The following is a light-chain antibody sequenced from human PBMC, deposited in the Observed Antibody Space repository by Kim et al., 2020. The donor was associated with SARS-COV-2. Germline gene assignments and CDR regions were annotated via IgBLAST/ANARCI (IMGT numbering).Light chain of an antibody. CDR3: CSYVGSSTFV. V-gene: IGLV2-23*02. CDR1: SSDVGNYNL. CDR2: EIS. J-gene: IGLJ1*01. Sequence: GQTITISYTGTSSDVGNYNLVSWYQQHPGKAPKLIIYEISKRPSGVSNRFSGSKSGNTASLTISGLQAEDEADYYCCSYVGSSTFVFGTGTKVTVL.